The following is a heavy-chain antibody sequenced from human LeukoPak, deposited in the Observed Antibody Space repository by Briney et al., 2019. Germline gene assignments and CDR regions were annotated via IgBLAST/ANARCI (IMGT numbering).Heavy chain of an antibody. D-gene: IGHD4-17*01. J-gene: IGHJ4*02. V-gene: IGHV1-18*01. CDR3: ARESLKGDYIYYFDY. CDR1: GYTFTSYG. Sequence: ASVKVSCKASGYTFTSYGISWVRQAPGQGLEWMGWISAYNGNTNYAQKLQGRVTMTTDTSTNTAYMELRSLRSDDTAVYYCARESLKGDYIYYFDYWGQGTLVTVSS. CDR2: ISAYNGNT.